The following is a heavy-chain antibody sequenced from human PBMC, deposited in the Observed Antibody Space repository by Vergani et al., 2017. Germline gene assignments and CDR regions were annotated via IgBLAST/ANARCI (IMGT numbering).Heavy chain of an antibody. CDR1: GFSLSTSGMR. CDR2: IDWDDDK. D-gene: IGHD1-7*01. V-gene: IGHV2-70*04. J-gene: IGHJ6*03. Sequence: QVTLKESGPALVKPTQTLTLTCTFSGFSLSTSGMRVSWIRQPPGKALEWLARIDWDDDKFYSTSLKTRLTISKDNSKNQVVLTMTNMDYVDTGTYYCVYMKTECGTTGCFYPFYYYYYMDVWVKGTTVTVSS. CDR3: VYMKTECGTTGCFYPFYYYYYMDV.